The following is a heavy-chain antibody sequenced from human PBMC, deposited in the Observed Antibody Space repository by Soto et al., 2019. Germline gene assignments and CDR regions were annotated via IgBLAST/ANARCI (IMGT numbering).Heavy chain of an antibody. J-gene: IGHJ4*02. D-gene: IGHD3-10*01. CDR1: GFSFGSYA. CDR3: AKDSRLWFGEVLPYYFDY. Sequence: PWGSLRLSCAASGFSFGSYALSWVRQAPGKGLEWVSAISGSGGSTYYADSVTGRFTISRANSKNILLLQMNSLRAEDTAVYYCAKDSRLWFGEVLPYYFDYWGQGTLVTVSS. V-gene: IGHV3-23*01. CDR2: ISGSGGST.